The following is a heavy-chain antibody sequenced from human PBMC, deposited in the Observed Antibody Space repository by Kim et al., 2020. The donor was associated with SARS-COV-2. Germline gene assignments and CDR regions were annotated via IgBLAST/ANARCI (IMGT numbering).Heavy chain of an antibody. CDR3: ATDALGDYDSSGEGY. CDR2: FDPEDGET. Sequence: ASVKVSCKVSGYTLTELSMHWVLQAPGKGLEWMGGFDPEDGETIYAQKFQGRVTMTEDTSTDTAYMELSSLRSEDTAVYYCATDALGDYDSSGEGYWGQGTLVTVSS. D-gene: IGHD3-22*01. J-gene: IGHJ4*02. CDR1: GYTLTELS. V-gene: IGHV1-24*01.